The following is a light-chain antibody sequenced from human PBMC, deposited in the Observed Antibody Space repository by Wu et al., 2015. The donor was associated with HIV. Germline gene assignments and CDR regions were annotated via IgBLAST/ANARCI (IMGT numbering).Light chain of an antibody. J-gene: IGKJ4*01. CDR3: QQRKSWGT. CDR1: QSVSSSY. V-gene: IGKV3D-20*02. Sequence: ESVLTQSPGILSLSPGERATLSCRASQSVSSSYIAWYQQKPGQAPRLLIYDATDRSTGIPDRFSGSGSGTDFTLTISSLEPEDFAVYYCQQRKSWGTFGGGTKVEIK. CDR2: DAT.